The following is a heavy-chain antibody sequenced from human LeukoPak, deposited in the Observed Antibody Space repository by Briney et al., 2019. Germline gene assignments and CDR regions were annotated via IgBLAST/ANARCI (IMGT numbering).Heavy chain of an antibody. J-gene: IGHJ5*02. CDR1: GYSISSGYY. D-gene: IGHD2-2*01. Sequence: SETLSLTCAVSGYSISSGYYWGWIRQPPGKGLEWIGSIYHSGSTYYNPSLKSRVTISVDTSKNQFSPKLSSVTAADTAVYYCARLGVVVVPAAKTLINWFDPWGQGTLVTVSS. CDR2: IYHSGST. V-gene: IGHV4-38-2*01. CDR3: ARLGVVVVPAAKTLINWFDP.